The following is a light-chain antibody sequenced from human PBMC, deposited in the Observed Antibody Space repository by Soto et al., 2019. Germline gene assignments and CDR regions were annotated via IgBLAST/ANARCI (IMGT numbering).Light chain of an antibody. V-gene: IGLV2-14*03. CDR1: SSDVGGYNY. J-gene: IGLJ1*01. Sequence: QSVLTQPASVSGSPGQSITISCTGTSSDVGGYNYVSWYQQHPGKAPKLIIYDVTNRPSGVSDRFSGSKSGNTASLTISGRQAEDGTDYYCSSYTSSSTPFVFGTGTKVTVL. CDR3: SSYTSSSTPFV. CDR2: DVT.